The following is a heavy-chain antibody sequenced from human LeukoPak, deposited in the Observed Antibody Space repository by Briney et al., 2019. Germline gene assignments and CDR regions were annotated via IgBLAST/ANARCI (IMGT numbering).Heavy chain of an antibody. J-gene: IGHJ4*02. V-gene: IGHV1-18*04. CDR3: ARDLPDYDILTGYLDY. D-gene: IGHD3-9*01. CDR2: ISAYNGNT. CDR1: GYTFTSYG. Sequence: ASVKVSCKASGYTFTSYGISWVRQAPGQGLEWMGWISAYNGNTNYAQKLQGRVTMTIDTSTSTAYMELRSLRSDDTAVYYCARDLPDYDILTGYLDYWGQGTLVTVSS.